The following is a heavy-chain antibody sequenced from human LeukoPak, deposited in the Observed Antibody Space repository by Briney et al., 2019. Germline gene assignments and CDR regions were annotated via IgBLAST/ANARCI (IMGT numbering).Heavy chain of an antibody. CDR1: GGSFSGYY. V-gene: IGHV4-34*01. Sequence: KPSETLSLTCAVYGGSFSGYYWSWIRQPPGKGLEWIGEINHSGSTNYNPSLKSRVTISVDTSKNQFSLKLSSVTAADTAVYYCARGLRIVVGYYYYGMDVWGEGTTVTVSS. CDR3: ARGLRIVVGYYYYGMDV. D-gene: IGHD2-2*01. J-gene: IGHJ6*04. CDR2: INHSGST.